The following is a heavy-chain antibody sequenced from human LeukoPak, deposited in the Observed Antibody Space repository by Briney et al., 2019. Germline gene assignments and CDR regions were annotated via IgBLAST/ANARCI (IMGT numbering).Heavy chain of an antibody. J-gene: IGHJ4*02. CDR1: GYTFTSYD. CDR2: MNPNSGNT. V-gene: IGHV1-8*01. Sequence: GAPVKGSCKASGYTFTSYDINWGRQATGQGVEWMGWMNPNSGNTGYAQKFQGRVTMTRNTSISTAYMELSSLRSEDTAVYYCARGGLQSFDYWGQGTLVTVSS. D-gene: IGHD4-11*01. CDR3: ARGGLQSFDY.